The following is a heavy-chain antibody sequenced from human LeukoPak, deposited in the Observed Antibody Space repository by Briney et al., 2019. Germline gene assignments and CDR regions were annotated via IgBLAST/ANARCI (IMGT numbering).Heavy chain of an antibody. D-gene: IGHD2-2*01. V-gene: IGHV1-69*06. CDR1: GGTFRTYA. Sequence: SVNVSCTASGGTFRTYAISWVRQAPGQGLEWMGGIIPIFGTANYTQKFQGRVTITADKSTSAAYMELSSLRSEDTDVYYCASGQYCSSTTCYGAYWGQGTLVTVSS. CDR2: IIPIFGTA. CDR3: ASGQYCSSTTCYGAY. J-gene: IGHJ4*02.